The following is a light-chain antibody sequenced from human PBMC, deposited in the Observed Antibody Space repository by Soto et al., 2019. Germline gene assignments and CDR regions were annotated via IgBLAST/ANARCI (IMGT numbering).Light chain of an antibody. CDR1: QTVFSR. J-gene: IGKJ1*01. CDR3: HQRRSWPRT. Sequence: EIVLTQSPATLSSSPGERATLSCRASQTVFSRLAWYQYKPGQAPRLLIYDSSNRATGIPARFSGSGSGTDFTLTIDSLEPEDFAVYYCHQRRSWPRTFGQGTKVEI. V-gene: IGKV3-11*01. CDR2: DSS.